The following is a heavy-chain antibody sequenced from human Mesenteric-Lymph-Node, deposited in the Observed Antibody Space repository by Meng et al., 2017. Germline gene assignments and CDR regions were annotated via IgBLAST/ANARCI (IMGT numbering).Heavy chain of an antibody. V-gene: IGHV4-4*07. D-gene: IGHD1-26*01. CDR1: GGSISSYY. CDR3: ARGVGATTF. Sequence: GSLRLSCTVSGGSISSYYWSWIRQPAGKGLEWIGRVYTSGNTNYNPSLKSRVTMSLDTSKNQFSLKLSSVTAADTAVYYCARGVGATTFWGQGTLVTVSS. J-gene: IGHJ4*02. CDR2: VYTSGNT.